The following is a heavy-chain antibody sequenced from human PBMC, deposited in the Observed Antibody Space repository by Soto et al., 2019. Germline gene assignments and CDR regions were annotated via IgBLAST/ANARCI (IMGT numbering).Heavy chain of an antibody. Sequence: GGSLRLSCAASGFTFSSYGMHWVRQAPGKGLEWVAVIWYDGNNKYYADSVKGRFTISRDNSNNTLYVQMTSLRAEDTAVYYCARGLHSLFDYWGQGTLVTVSS. CDR2: IWYDGNNK. CDR1: GFTFSSYG. J-gene: IGHJ4*02. V-gene: IGHV3-33*01. D-gene: IGHD2-21*01. CDR3: ARGLHSLFDY.